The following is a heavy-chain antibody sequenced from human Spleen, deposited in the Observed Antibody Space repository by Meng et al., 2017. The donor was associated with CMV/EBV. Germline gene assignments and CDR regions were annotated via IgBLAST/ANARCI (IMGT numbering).Heavy chain of an antibody. CDR2: IYHSGST. CDR1: GYSISSGYY. V-gene: IGHV4-38-2*02. J-gene: IGHJ5*02. Sequence: SETLSLTCAVSGYSISSGYYWGWIRQPPGKGLEWIGSIYHSGSTFYNPSLKSRVTVSIDTSKNEFSLRLSSVTAADTAVYYCARDVSGWPRGWFDPWGQGTLVTVS. D-gene: IGHD6-19*01. CDR3: ARDVSGWPRGWFDP.